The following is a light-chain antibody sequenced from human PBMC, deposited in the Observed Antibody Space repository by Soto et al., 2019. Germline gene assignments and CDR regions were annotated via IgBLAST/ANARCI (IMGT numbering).Light chain of an antibody. J-gene: IGLJ1*01. V-gene: IGLV2-14*01. CDR1: SSDVGGYNY. CDR2: DVN. Sequence: QSALTQPASVTGSPGQSITISCTGTSSDVGGYNYVSWYQQHPGKAPKLMIYDVNNRPSGVSNRFSGSKSGNTASLTISGLQAEDEADYYCSSYTSSSTHGFGTGTKVTVL. CDR3: SSYTSSSTHG.